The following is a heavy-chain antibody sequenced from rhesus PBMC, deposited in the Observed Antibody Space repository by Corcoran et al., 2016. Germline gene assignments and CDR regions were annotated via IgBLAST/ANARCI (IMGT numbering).Heavy chain of an antibody. D-gene: IGHD3-9*01. Sequence: EVQLVHSGSEVKKPVPSVKLFCKAYVNTFTDYYLHWERQAPGKGLEVSGRVEPEDGEAIHAQKSQSKVTITADTSTDTAYMKLSSLRSEDTAVYCCATANEDDYGYYYSSSLDVWGRGVLVTVSS. V-gene: IGHV1-111*02. J-gene: IGHJ5-2*02. CDR2: VEPEDGEA. CDR1: VNTFTDYY. CDR3: ATANEDDYGYYYSSSLDV.